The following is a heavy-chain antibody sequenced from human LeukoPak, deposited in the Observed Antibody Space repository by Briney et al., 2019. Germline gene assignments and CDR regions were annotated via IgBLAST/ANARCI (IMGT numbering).Heavy chain of an antibody. Sequence: ASVKVSCKASGGTFSSYAISWVRQAPGQGLEWMGGIIPIFGTANYAQKFQGRVTITADESTSTAYMELSSLRSEDTAVYYCARDRTPTYYYGSGSYGAPTVGYFDYWGQGTLVTVSS. J-gene: IGHJ4*02. CDR2: IIPIFGTA. CDR1: GGTFSSYA. CDR3: ARDRTPTYYYGSGSYGAPTVGYFDY. D-gene: IGHD3-10*01. V-gene: IGHV1-69*13.